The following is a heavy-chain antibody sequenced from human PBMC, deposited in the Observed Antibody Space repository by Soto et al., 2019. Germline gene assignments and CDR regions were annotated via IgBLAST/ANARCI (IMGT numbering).Heavy chain of an antibody. CDR3: ARHGVYSSSSVAFDI. CDR1: GYSFTSYW. CDR2: IDPSDSYT. D-gene: IGHD6-6*01. J-gene: IGHJ3*02. Sequence: GESLKISCKGSGYSFTSYWISWVRQMPGKGLEWMGRIDPSDSYTNYSPSFQGHVTISADKSISTAYLQWSSLKASDTAMYYCARHGVYSSSSVAFDIWGQGTMVTVSS. V-gene: IGHV5-10-1*01.